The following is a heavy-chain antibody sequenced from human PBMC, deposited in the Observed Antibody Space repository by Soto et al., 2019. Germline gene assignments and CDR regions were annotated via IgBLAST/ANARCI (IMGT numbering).Heavy chain of an antibody. V-gene: IGHV1-69*04. CDR1: GGTFSSYT. CDR2: IIPILGIA. Sequence: ASVKVSCKASGGTFSSYTISWVRQAPGQGLEWMGRIIPILGIANYAQKFQGRVTITADKSTSTAYMELSSLRSEDTAVYYCARDFRPYYYGSGSFSDSAVFANYFAYSGQGTPGTVSP. CDR3: ARDFRPYYYGSGSFSDSAVFANYFAY. J-gene: IGHJ4*02. D-gene: IGHD3-10*01.